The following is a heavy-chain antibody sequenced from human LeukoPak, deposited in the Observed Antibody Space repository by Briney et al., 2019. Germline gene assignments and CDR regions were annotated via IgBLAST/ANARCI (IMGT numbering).Heavy chain of an antibody. CDR1: GFTFNYYA. CDR3: AKDLVSQRGVGSSEKVDY. Sequence: GGSLRLSCAASGFTFNYYAMNWVRQAPGKGLEWVSAILGGGDTTSYADSVKGRFAISRDNSKNTLYLQMNSLRAEDTAVYYCAKDLVSQRGVGSSEKVDYWGQGTLVTVSS. D-gene: IGHD3-10*01. CDR2: ILGGGDTT. V-gene: IGHV3-23*01. J-gene: IGHJ4*02.